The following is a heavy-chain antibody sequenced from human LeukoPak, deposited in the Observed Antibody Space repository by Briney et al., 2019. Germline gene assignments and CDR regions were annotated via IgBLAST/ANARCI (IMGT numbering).Heavy chain of an antibody. CDR3: ARDSNGSGYYFDF. CDR2: IYYSGTT. CDR1: GGSISSGGYY. Sequence: SETLSLTCTVSGGSISSGGYYWSWIRQHPGEGLEWIGYIYYSGTTYYNPSLKSRLIISVDTSKNQFSLKLSSVTAADTAVYYCARDSNGSGYYFDFWGQGALVTVSS. V-gene: IGHV4-31*03. J-gene: IGHJ4*02. D-gene: IGHD3-10*01.